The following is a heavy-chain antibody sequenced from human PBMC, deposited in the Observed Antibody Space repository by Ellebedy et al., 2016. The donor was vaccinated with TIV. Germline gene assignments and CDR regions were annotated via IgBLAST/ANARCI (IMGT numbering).Heavy chain of an antibody. CDR3: AMPRYFDAFDI. Sequence: GESLKISXAASGFTFSSYSMNWVRQAPGKGLEWVSYISRSSSTIYYADSVKGRFTISRDNAKNSLYLQMNSLRAEDTAVYYCAMPRYFDAFDIWGQGTMVTVSS. CDR2: ISRSSSTI. CDR1: GFTFSSYS. D-gene: IGHD3-9*01. V-gene: IGHV3-48*04. J-gene: IGHJ3*02.